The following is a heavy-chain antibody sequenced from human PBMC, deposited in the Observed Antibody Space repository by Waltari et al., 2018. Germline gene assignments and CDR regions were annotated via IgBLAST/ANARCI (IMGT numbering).Heavy chain of an antibody. D-gene: IGHD5-12*01. J-gene: IGHJ3*02. Sequence: QVQLQESGPGLVKPSETLSLTCTVSGGSISSHYWSWIRQPPGKGLEWIGYIYDSGSTNYNPALKSRVTISVDTSKNQFALKLSSVTAADTAVYDCARDVRYFVATMLGDDAFDIWGQGTMVTVSS. CDR1: GGSISSHY. V-gene: IGHV4-59*11. CDR2: IYDSGST. CDR3: ARDVRYFVATMLGDDAFDI.